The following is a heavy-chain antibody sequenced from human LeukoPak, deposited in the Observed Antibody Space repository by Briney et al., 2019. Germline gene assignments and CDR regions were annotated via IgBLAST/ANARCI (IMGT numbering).Heavy chain of an antibody. D-gene: IGHD5-24*01. CDR1: GFTFSSYS. V-gene: IGHV3-21*01. CDR2: ISSSSSYI. Sequence: TGGSLRLSCAASGFTFSSYSMNWVRQAPGKGLEWVSSISSSSSYIYYADSVKGRFTISRDNAKNSLYLQMNSLRAEDTAVYYCARVEMATIGVFDYWGQGTLVTVSS. J-gene: IGHJ4*02. CDR3: ARVEMATIGVFDY.